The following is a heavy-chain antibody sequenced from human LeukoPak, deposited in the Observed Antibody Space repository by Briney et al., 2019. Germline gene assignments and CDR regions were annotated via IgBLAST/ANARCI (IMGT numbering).Heavy chain of an antibody. CDR1: GGTFSSYA. CDR2: IIPIFGTA. V-gene: IGHV1-69*05. CDR3: ARGARQTGTRFDY. J-gene: IGHJ4*02. D-gene: IGHD1-1*01. Sequence: ASVKASCKASGGTFSSYAISWVRQAPGQGLEWMGGIIPIFGTANYAQKFQGRVTITTDESTSTAYMELSSLRSEDTAVYYCARGARQTGTRFDYWGQGTLVTVSS.